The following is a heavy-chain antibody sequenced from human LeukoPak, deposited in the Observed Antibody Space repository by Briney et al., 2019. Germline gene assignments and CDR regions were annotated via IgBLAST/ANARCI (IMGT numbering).Heavy chain of an antibody. Sequence: EASVKVSCKASGYTFTSYDINWVRQATGQGLEWMGWMNPNSGNTGYAQKFQGRVTITRNTSISTAYMELSSLRSEDTAVYYCARVRIAAAGRGTYNWFDPWGQGTLVTVSS. J-gene: IGHJ5*02. CDR1: GYTFTSYD. V-gene: IGHV1-8*03. CDR2: MNPNSGNT. D-gene: IGHD6-13*01. CDR3: ARVRIAAAGRGTYNWFDP.